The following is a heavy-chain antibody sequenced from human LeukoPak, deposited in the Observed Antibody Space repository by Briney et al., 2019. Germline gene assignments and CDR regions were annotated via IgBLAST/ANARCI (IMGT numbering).Heavy chain of an antibody. Sequence: SETLSLTCTVSGYSISSDYYWGWIRQPPGKGLEWIGSIYHSGSTYYNPSLKSRVTISVDTSKNQFSLRLTSVTAADTAVYYCARYFDILTGSRGAFDLWGQGTMVTVSS. D-gene: IGHD3-9*01. CDR3: ARYFDILTGSRGAFDL. V-gene: IGHV4-38-2*02. CDR1: GYSISSDYY. CDR2: IYHSGST. J-gene: IGHJ3*01.